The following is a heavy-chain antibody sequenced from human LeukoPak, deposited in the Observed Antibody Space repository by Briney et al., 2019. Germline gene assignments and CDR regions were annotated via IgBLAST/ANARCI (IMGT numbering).Heavy chain of an antibody. CDR1: GYTFTSCY. CDR3: ARRRHATLGVDY. CDR2: INPSGGST. D-gene: IGHD1-26*01. Sequence: ASVKVSCKASGYTFTSCYMHWVRQAPGQGLEWMGIINPSGGSTSYAQKFQGRVTMTRDTSTSTVYMELSSLRSEDTAVYYCARRRHATLGVDYWGQGTLVTVSS. J-gene: IGHJ4*02. V-gene: IGHV1-46*01.